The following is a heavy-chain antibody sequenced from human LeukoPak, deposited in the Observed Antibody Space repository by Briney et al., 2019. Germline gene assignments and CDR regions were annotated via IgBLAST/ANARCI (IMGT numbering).Heavy chain of an antibody. V-gene: IGHV3-48*03. CDR1: GFTFSNYE. D-gene: IGHD1-26*01. J-gene: IGHJ5*02. CDR2: ISSSGRNI. CDR3: AKEGATWNWFDP. Sequence: PGGSLRLSCAASGFTFSNYEFNWDRQAPGKGLEWVSYISSSGRNIYYADSVKGRFTISRDNSKKTLYLQMNSLRAEDTAVYYCAKEGATWNWFDPWGQGTLVTVSS.